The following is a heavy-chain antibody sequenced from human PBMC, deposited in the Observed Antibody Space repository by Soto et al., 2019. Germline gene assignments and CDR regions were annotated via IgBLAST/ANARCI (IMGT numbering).Heavy chain of an antibody. J-gene: IGHJ3*02. CDR3: AKDLDSGYDSFDAFDI. CDR1: GFTFSSYG. V-gene: IGHV3-30*18. CDR2: ISYDGSNK. Sequence: GGSLRLSCAASGFTFSSYGMHWVRQAPGKGLEWVAVISYDGSNKYYADSVKGRFTISRDNSKNTLYLQMNSLRAEDTAVYYCAKDLDSGYDSFDAFDIWGQGTMVTVSS. D-gene: IGHD5-12*01.